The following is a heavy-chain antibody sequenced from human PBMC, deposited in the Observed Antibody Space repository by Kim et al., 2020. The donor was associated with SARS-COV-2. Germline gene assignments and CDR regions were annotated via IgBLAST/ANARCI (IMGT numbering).Heavy chain of an antibody. V-gene: IGHV3-30*18. Sequence: GGSLRLSCAASGFTFSSYGMHWVRQAPGKGLEWVAVISYDGSNKYYADSVKGRFTISRDNSKNTLYLQMNSLRAEDTAVYYCAKDKWLQSFDYWGQGTLVTVSS. D-gene: IGHD5-12*01. J-gene: IGHJ4*02. CDR3: AKDKWLQSFDY. CDR2: ISYDGSNK. CDR1: GFTFSSYG.